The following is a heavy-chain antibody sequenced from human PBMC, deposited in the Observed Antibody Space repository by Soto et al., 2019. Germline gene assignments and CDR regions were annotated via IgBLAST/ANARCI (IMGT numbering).Heavy chain of an antibody. CDR2: IYYSGST. J-gene: IGHJ6*03. CDR1: GGSISSSSYY. Sequence: SETLSLTCTVSGGSISSSSYYWGWIRQPPGKGLEWIGSIYYSGSTYYNPSLKSRVTISVDTSKNQFSLKLSSVTAADTAVYYCARHKRGYSCYYYYYYMDVWGKGTTVTVS. V-gene: IGHV4-39*01. CDR3: ARHKRGYSCYYYYYYMDV. D-gene: IGHD5-12*01.